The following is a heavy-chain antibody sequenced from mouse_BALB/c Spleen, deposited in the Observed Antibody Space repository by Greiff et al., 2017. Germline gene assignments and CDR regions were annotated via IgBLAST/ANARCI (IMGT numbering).Heavy chain of an antibody. CDR1: GYSFTSYW. CDR3: ARSGYYGSRWYFDV. Sequence: VQLQESGPQLVRPGASVKISCKASGYSFTSYWMHWVKQRPGQGLEWIGMIDPSDSETRLNQKFKDKATLTVDKSSSTAYMPLSSPTSEDSAVYYCARSGYYGSRWYFDVWGAGTTVTGSA. V-gene: IGHV1S126*01. D-gene: IGHD1-1*01. J-gene: IGHJ1*01. CDR2: IDPSDSET.